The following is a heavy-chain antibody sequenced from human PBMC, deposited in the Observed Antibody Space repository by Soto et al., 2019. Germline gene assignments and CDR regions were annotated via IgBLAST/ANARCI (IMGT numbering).Heavy chain of an antibody. CDR2: IHYSGST. Sequence: QVQLQESGPGLVKPSETLSLTCTVPGGSVNIGXXXWSXIRQPPGKRLEWIGFIHYSGSTNYNPSLKSRVTMSVDTSKNQFSLKLTSVNXADTAVYYCTRGGDAYKNGHWGQGTLVTVSS. CDR1: GGSVNIGXXX. V-gene: IGHV4-61*01. D-gene: IGHD2-21*01. J-gene: IGHJ4*02. CDR3: TRGGDAYKNGH.